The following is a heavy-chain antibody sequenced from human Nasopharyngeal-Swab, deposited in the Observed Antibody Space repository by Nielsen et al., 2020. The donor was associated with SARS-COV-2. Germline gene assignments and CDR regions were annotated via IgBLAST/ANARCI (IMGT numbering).Heavy chain of an antibody. CDR1: GFTFSSYS. V-gene: IGHV3-21*01. Sequence: GESLKISYAASGFTFSSYSMNWVRQAPGKGLEWVSSISSSSSYIYYADSVKGRFTISRDNAKNSLYLQMNSLRAEDTAVYYCARVGILTDGDYWGQGTLVTVSS. J-gene: IGHJ4*02. CDR2: ISSSSSYI. D-gene: IGHD3-9*01. CDR3: ARVGILTDGDY.